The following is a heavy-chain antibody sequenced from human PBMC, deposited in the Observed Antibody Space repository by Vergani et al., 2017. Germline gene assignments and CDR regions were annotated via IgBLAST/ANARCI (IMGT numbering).Heavy chain of an antibody. Sequence: EVQLVESGGGLVKTGGSLRLSCAASEFTFSTYGMNWVRQAPGKGLEWVSSISSGSTYTFYADSVKDRFTISRDNAKSTLYLHMSSLRAEDTAIYYCARDGEKVGYRRHNYLDFWGQGTLVTVSS. CDR1: EFTFSTYG. J-gene: IGHJ4*02. D-gene: IGHD6-25*01. V-gene: IGHV3-21*06. CDR2: ISSGSTYT. CDR3: ARDGEKVGYRRHNYLDF.